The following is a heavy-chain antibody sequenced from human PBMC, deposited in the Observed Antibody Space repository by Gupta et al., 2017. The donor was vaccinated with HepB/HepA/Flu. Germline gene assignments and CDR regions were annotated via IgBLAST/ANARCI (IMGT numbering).Heavy chain of an antibody. Sequence: VQLLEAGGGFVQSGGLLRLTGAAAGFILSTYAMIWVRQAPGKGLEWVSGVSARGKGRYDSDSAKGRFTTARDNSKKTILMKKNSLRVDDTAGYDCVKPLAGGATTMPSGWAYGMGV. J-gene: IGHJ6*01. CDR3: VKPLAGGATTMPSGWAYGMGV. CDR2: VSARGKGR. V-gene: IGHV3-23*01. D-gene: IGHD1-1*01. CDR1: GFILSTYA.